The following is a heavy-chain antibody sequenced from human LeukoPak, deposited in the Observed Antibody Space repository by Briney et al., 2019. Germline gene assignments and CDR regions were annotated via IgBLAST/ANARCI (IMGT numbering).Heavy chain of an antibody. V-gene: IGHV3-64*01. J-gene: IGHJ6*02. Sequence: GGSLRLSCAASGFTFSSYAMHWVRQAPGKGLEYVSAISSNGGSTYYANSVKGRFTISRDNSKNTLYLQMGSLRAEDMAVYYCAREPGREYYYDSSGYYFPNYGMDVWGQGTTVTVSS. CDR3: AREPGREYYYDSSGYYFPNYGMDV. CDR2: ISSNGGST. CDR1: GFTFSSYA. D-gene: IGHD3-22*01.